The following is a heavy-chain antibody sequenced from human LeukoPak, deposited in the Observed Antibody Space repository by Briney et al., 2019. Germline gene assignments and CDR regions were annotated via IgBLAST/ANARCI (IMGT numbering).Heavy chain of an antibody. CDR2: IKSDGST. Sequence: PGGSLRLSCAASGFTFSSYSMNWVRQAPGKGLVWASLIKSDGSTIYADSVKGRFTISRDNAKSTIYLQMNSLRVEDTAVYYCARDHYYSVDYWGQGTLVTVSS. CDR3: ARDHYYSVDY. CDR1: GFTFSSYS. V-gene: IGHV3-74*01. J-gene: IGHJ4*02. D-gene: IGHD1-26*01.